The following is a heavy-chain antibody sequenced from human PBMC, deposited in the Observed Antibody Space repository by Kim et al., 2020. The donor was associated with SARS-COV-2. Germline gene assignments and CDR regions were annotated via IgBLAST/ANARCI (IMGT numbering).Heavy chain of an antibody. Sequence: GESLKISCEGSGYTFTHYWIGWVRQMPGKGLEWMGIIFPGGSDIRYSPSFQGQVTISVDKFVSTAYLRWSSLRASDTAMYYCARRGSGNYDYFDYLGQGT. J-gene: IGHJ4*02. CDR1: GYTFTHYW. V-gene: IGHV5-51*01. D-gene: IGHD1-26*01. CDR3: ARRGSGNYDYFDY. CDR2: IFPGGSDI.